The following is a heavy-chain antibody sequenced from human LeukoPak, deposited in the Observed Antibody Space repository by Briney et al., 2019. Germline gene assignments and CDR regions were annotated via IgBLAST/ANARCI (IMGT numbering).Heavy chain of an antibody. CDR1: GSTFSSYA. V-gene: IGHV3-23*01. Sequence: GGSLRLSCAASGSTFSSYAMSWVRQAPGKGLEWVSAISGSGGSTYYADSVKGRFTISRDNSKNTLYLQMNSLRAEDTAVYYCAKVESPPMAFDIWGQGTMVTVSS. CDR2: ISGSGGST. D-gene: IGHD3-3*01. CDR3: AKVESPPMAFDI. J-gene: IGHJ3*02.